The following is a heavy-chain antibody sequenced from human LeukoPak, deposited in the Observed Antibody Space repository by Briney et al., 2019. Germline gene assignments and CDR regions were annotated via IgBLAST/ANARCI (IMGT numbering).Heavy chain of an antibody. CDR1: GFTFSSYA. D-gene: IGHD3-3*01. J-gene: IGHJ4*02. V-gene: IGHV3-23*01. CDR3: ARPDITIFGVVITPGGY. Sequence: GGSLRLSCAASGFTFSSYAMSWVRQAPGKGLEWVSAISGSGGSTYYADSVKGRFTISRDNSKNTLYLQMNGLRAEDTAVYYCARPDITIFGVVITPGGYWGQGTLVTVSS. CDR2: ISGSGGST.